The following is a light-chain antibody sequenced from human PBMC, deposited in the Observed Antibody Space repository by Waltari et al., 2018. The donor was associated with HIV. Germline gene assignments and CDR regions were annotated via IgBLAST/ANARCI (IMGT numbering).Light chain of an antibody. J-gene: IGKJ4*01. CDR3: LQYNNWPLLT. Sequence: EIVLTQSPVTLSVSPGKRATLPCKATHSVSNNLAWYQQKPGQAPRLLIYGASTRATGIPARFSGSGSGTEVARTISSLQSEDFAVYYCLQYNNWPLLTFGGGTKVEI. CDR2: GAS. CDR1: HSVSNN. V-gene: IGKV3-15*01.